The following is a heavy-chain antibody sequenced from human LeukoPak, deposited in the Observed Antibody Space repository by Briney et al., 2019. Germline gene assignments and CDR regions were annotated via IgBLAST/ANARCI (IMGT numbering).Heavy chain of an antibody. D-gene: IGHD2-2*01. CDR2: ISAYNGNT. V-gene: IGHV1-18*01. CDR1: GYTFTSYG. J-gene: IGHJ4*02. Sequence: ASVKVSCKASGYTFTSYGISWVRQAPGQGLEWMGWISAYNGNTNYAQKLQGRVTMTTDTSTSTAYMELRSLRSDDTAVYYCAREDGCSSTSCHHSLFDYWGQGTLVTVSS. CDR3: AREDGCSSTSCHHSLFDY.